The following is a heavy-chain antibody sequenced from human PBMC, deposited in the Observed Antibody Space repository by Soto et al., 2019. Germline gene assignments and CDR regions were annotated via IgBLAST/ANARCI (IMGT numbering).Heavy chain of an antibody. CDR2: IGTAGDT. CDR1: GFTFSSYD. J-gene: IGHJ4*02. V-gene: IGHV3-13*01. Sequence: GGSLRLSCAASGFTFSSYDMHWVRQATGKGLEWVSAIGTAGDTYYPGSVKGRFTISRENAKNSLYLQMNSLRAGDTAVYYCARCKDFGGSCYFDYWGQGTLVTVSS. D-gene: IGHD2-15*01. CDR3: ARCKDFGGSCYFDY.